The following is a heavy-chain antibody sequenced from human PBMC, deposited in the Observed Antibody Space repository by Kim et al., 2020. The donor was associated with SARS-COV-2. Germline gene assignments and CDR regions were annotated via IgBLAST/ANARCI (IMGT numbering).Heavy chain of an antibody. V-gene: IGHV3-48*04. Sequence: GGSLRLSCAASGFTFSTYNMNWVRQAPGKGLEWISYISTFSTTIYYADSVKGRFTISRDNAKNSLYLQMISLRAEDTAVYYCARDRDWTFDHWGQGTLVTVSS. CDR3: ARDRDWTFDH. CDR1: GFTFSTYN. J-gene: IGHJ4*02. D-gene: IGHD1-1*01. CDR2: ISTFSTTI.